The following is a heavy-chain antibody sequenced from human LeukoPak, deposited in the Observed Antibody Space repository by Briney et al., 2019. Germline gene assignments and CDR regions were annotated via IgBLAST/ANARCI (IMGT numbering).Heavy chain of an antibody. V-gene: IGHV3-7*01. Sequence: GGSLRLSCAASGFTVSRDYMSWVRQAPGKGLEWVASIKHDGSEKYYVDSVRGRFTISRDNTMNSLYLQMSSLRAEDTAVYYCATDRGWRTSGYYLYYFEYWGQGTLVTYSS. J-gene: IGHJ4*02. CDR2: IKHDGSEK. CDR1: GFTVSRDY. D-gene: IGHD3-3*01. CDR3: ATDRGWRTSGYYLYYFEY.